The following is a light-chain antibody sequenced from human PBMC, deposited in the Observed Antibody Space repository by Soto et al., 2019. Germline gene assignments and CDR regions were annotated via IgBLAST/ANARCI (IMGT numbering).Light chain of an antibody. J-gene: IGKJ4*01. CDR2: SAS. CDR1: QDIINS. V-gene: IGKV1-17*03. Sequence: QVTQSPSDMSASVGDRDTITCRASQDIINSLVWLQQRPGIAPKRLIYSASSFQRGVPSRFSGSGSGTEFTLTISSLQPEDFATYYCQQPKSLPRTFGGGTIVDIK. CDR3: QQPKSLPRT.